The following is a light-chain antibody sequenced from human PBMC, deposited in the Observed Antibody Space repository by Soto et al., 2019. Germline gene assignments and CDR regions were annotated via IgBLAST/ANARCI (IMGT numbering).Light chain of an antibody. CDR1: SSNIGNKP. CDR3: ATWDDSLNTEL. V-gene: IGLV1-36*01. J-gene: IGLJ2*01. CDR2: YDD. Sequence: QSVLTQPPSVSGAPRQRVTISCSGSSSNIGNKPVNWYQQLPGQAPKLLIYYDDLKPSGVSDRFSGSKSGTSASLTISGLQSEDEAHYYCATWDDSLNTELFGGATKLTVL.